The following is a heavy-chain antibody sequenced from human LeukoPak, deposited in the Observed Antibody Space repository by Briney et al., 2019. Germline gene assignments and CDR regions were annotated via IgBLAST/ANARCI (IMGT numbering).Heavy chain of an antibody. CDR2: IYYSGST. V-gene: IGHV4-39*01. Sequence: PSETLSLTCTVSGGSLSSSSHYWGWIRQPPGKGLEWIGSIYYSGSTYYNPSLKSRDTISVDTSKNQFSLKLSSVTAADTAVYYCARTIVGAPDYWGQGTLVTVSS. CDR3: ARTIVGAPDY. CDR1: GGSLSSSSHY. D-gene: IGHD1-26*01. J-gene: IGHJ4*02.